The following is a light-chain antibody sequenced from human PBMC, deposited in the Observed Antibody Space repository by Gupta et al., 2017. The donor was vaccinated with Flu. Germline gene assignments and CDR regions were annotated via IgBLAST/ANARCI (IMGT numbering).Light chain of an antibody. V-gene: IGKV3-15*01. J-gene: IGKJ4*01. Sequence: SVSPGERADPSCRTSQSVNSNLAWYQQKHGQPPRRLIHGAYTRASGIPDRFSGSGFGTEFTLTISSLQSEEFAVYYCKQYYDWPLAFGGETKVGT. CDR1: QSVNSN. CDR3: KQYYDWPLA. CDR2: GAY.